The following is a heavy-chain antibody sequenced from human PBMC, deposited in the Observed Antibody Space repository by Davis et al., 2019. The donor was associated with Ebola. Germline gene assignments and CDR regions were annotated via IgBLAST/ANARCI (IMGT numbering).Heavy chain of an antibody. CDR3: ARLKWRKAYYVAPDV. Sequence: PSETLSLTCAVYGGSLNNYYWSWIRQPPGKGLEWIGEITHSGRTNYKPSLKSRATISVDTSKDQFSLRLRSVTAADTAIYYCARLKWRKAYYVAPDVWGRGTTVTVSS. V-gene: IGHV4-34*01. CDR1: GGSLNNYY. D-gene: IGHD3-10*02. J-gene: IGHJ6*04. CDR2: ITHSGRT.